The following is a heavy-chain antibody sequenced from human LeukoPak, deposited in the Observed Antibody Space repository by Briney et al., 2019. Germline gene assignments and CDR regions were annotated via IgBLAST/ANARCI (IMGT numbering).Heavy chain of an antibody. J-gene: IGHJ4*02. V-gene: IGHV4-38-2*02. CDR2: FHHSGNT. CDR3: ARSQDYYGSGRQDVGPIDY. CDR1: GYSISSGYY. D-gene: IGHD3-10*01. Sequence: SETLSLTCTVSGYSISSGYYWGWIRQPPGKGLEWIGSFHHSGNTYYNPSLKSRVTISVDTSKNQFSLKLSSVTAPDTAVYYCARSQDYYGSGRQDVGPIDYWGQGTLVTVSS.